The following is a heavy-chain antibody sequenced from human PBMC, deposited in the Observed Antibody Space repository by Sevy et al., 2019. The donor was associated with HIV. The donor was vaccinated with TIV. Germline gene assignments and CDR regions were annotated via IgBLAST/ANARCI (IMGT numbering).Heavy chain of an antibody. CDR1: GGYISNYY. CDR3: ARVATMAGTVDS. D-gene: IGHD1-1*01. Sequence: SETLSLMCTVSGGYISNYYWSWIRQPPGKGLEWIVYMYSGGSTNYNPSFGSRITMSVDTAKNLFSLKLTSVTAADTAVYYWARVATMAGTVDSWGQGTLVTVSS. J-gene: IGHJ4*02. CDR2: MYSGGST. V-gene: IGHV4-59*01.